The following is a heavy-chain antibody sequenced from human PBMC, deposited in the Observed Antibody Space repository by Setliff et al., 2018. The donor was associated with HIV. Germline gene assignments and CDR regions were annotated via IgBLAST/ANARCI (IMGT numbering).Heavy chain of an antibody. V-gene: IGHV1-69*02. CDR1: GGTFSSYT. CDR3: ARCYYDSSGPTDAFDI. Sequence: SVKVSCKASGGTFSSYTINWVRQAPGQGLEWMGRSIPILGIGNDEQAQKFKGRVTFTADKSTSTVYMELSSLRSEDTAVYYCARCYYDSSGPTDAFDIWGQGTVVTVSS. D-gene: IGHD3-22*01. CDR2: SIPILGIG. J-gene: IGHJ3*02.